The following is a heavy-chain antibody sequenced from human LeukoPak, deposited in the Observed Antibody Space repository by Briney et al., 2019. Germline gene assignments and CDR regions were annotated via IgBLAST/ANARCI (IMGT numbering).Heavy chain of an antibody. Sequence: GGSLRLSCAASGFTFSSYGMHWVRQAPGKGLEWVAVIWYDGSNKYYADSVKGRFTISRDNSKNTLYLQMNSLRAEDTAVYYCSRDPRNTRFDYWGQGTLVTVSS. V-gene: IGHV3-33*01. J-gene: IGHJ4*02. CDR2: IWYDGSNK. CDR1: GFTFSSYG. CDR3: SRDPRNTRFDY.